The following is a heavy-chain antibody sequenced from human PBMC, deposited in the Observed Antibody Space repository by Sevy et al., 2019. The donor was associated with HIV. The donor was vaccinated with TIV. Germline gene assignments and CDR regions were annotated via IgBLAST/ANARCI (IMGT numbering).Heavy chain of an antibody. J-gene: IGHJ4*02. Sequence: GGSLRLSCAASGFTFSSYGMHWVRQAPGKGLEWVAVISYDGSNKYYADSVKGRFTISRDNSKNTLYLQMNSLRAGDTAVYYCAKGSSSGYSGYDSGWGIDYWGQGTLVTVSS. V-gene: IGHV3-30*18. CDR2: ISYDGSNK. CDR1: GFTFSSYG. CDR3: AKGSSSGYSGYDSGWGIDY. D-gene: IGHD5-12*01.